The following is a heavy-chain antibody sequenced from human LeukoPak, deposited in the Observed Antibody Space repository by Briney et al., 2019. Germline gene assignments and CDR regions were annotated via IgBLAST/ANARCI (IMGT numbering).Heavy chain of an antibody. CDR3: ARGGPRGDSCDY. V-gene: IGHV1-8*01. J-gene: IGHJ4*02. D-gene: IGHD2-15*01. CDR2: MNPNSGNT. CDR1: GYTLTSYD. Sequence: GASVKVSCKASGYTLTSYDINWVRQATGQGLEWMGWMNPNSGNTGYAQKFQGRVTMTRNTSISTAYMELSSLRSEDTAVYSCARGGPRGDSCDYWGQGTLVTVSS.